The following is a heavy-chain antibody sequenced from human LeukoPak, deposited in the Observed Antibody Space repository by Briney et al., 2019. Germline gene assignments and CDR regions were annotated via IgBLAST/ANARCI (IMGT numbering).Heavy chain of an antibody. V-gene: IGHV1-2*02. CDR3: ARDRAHSGSYSHLFDY. Sequence: GASVKVSCKASGYTFTGYYMHWVRQAPGQGLEWMGWINPNSGGTNYAQKFQGRVTMTRDTSISTAYMELSRLRSDDTAVYYCARDRAHSGSYSHLFDYWGQGTLVTVSS. CDR2: INPNSGGT. CDR1: GYTFTGYY. D-gene: IGHD1-26*01. J-gene: IGHJ4*02.